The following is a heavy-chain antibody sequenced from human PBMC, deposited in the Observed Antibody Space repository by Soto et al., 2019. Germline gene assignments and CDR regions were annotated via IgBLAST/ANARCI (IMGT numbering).Heavy chain of an antibody. CDR3: AKRFMASGADVFFDS. CDR1: GFTFSSYA. Sequence: EVQLFESVGGLVQPGGSLRLSCVASGFTFSSYAMNWVRQTPGTGLEWVSTIGDYTHYADSVKCRFTISRDTSKSTLYLQMNSLRAADTAVYYCAKRFMASGADVFFDSWCTGTMVTVSS. CDR2: IGDYT. V-gene: IGHV3-23*01. J-gene: IGHJ4*02. D-gene: IGHD5-12*01.